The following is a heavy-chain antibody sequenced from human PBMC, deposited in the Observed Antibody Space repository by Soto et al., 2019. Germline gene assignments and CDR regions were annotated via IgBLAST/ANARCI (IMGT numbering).Heavy chain of an antibody. CDR2: VSSYKGKT. CDR3: ARDFYSADVDY. D-gene: IGHD2-21*01. Sequence: QVQLVQSGAEVKKPGASVKVSCKASGYTFIHYPIAWVRQAPGQGLEWVGWVSSYKGKTNYAEKFQGRLTMTTDTATSTAYMELRSVTSDDTAVYYSARDFYSADVDYWGQGTLVTVSS. CDR1: GYTFIHYP. V-gene: IGHV1-18*01. J-gene: IGHJ4*02.